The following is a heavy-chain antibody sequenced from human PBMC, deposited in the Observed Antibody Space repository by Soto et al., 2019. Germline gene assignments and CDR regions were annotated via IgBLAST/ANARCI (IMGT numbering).Heavy chain of an antibody. V-gene: IGHV1-69*13. CDR3: ARPRVVGANASPGYYYYGMAV. CDR2: IIPIFGTA. J-gene: IGHJ6*02. Sequence: SVKGSCKASGGTFSSYAISWVRQAPGQGLEWMGGIIPIFGTANYAQKFQGRVTITADESTSTAYMELRSLRSDDTAVYYCARPRVVGANASPGYYYYGMAVWGQGTTVIVSS. D-gene: IGHD1-26*01. CDR1: GGTFSSYA.